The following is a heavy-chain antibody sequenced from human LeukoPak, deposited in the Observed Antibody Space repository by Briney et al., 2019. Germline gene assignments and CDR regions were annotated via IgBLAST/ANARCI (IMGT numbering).Heavy chain of an antibody. Sequence: PPETLSLTCTVSGGSISSYYWSWIRQPPGKGLEWIGYIYYSGSTNYNPSLKSRVTISVDTSKNQFSLKLSSVTAADTAVYYCARASGYCSSTSCYTDHDYWGQGTLVTVSS. CDR1: GGSISSYY. J-gene: IGHJ4*02. D-gene: IGHD2-2*02. CDR2: IYYSGST. V-gene: IGHV4-59*01. CDR3: ARASGYCSSTSCYTDHDY.